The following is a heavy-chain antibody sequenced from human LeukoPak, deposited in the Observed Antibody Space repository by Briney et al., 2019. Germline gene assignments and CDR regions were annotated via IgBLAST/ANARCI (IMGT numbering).Heavy chain of an antibody. V-gene: IGHV3-15*01. CDR1: GFTFSNAW. D-gene: IGHD3-22*01. CDR3: TTDLTYYYDSSAAFFDY. CDR2: IKSKTDGGTT. Sequence: GGSLRLSCAASGFTFSNAWMSWVRQAPGKGLEWFGRIKSKTDGGTTDYAAPVKGRFTISRDDSKNTLYLQMNSLKTEDTAVYYCTTDLTYYYDSSAAFFDYWGQGTLVTVSS. J-gene: IGHJ4*02.